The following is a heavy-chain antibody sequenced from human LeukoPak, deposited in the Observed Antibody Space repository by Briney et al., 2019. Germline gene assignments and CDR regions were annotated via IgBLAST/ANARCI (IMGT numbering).Heavy chain of an antibody. CDR3: AKWSDMDSSGFFYFDY. D-gene: IGHD3-22*01. Sequence: GGSLRLSCAASGFTFSSYAMSWARQAPGKGLEWVSAISGSGGSTYYADSEKGRFTISRDNSKNTLYLQMNSLRAEDTAVYYCAKWSDMDSSGFFYFDYWGQGTLVTVSS. J-gene: IGHJ4*02. V-gene: IGHV3-23*01. CDR1: GFTFSSYA. CDR2: ISGSGGST.